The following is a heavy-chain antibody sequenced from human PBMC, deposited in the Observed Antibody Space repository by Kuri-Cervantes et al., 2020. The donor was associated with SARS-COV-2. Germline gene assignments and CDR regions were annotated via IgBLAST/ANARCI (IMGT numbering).Heavy chain of an antibody. V-gene: IGHV4-39*07. J-gene: IGHJ4*02. CDR3: ARHRYSSSWWDFDY. D-gene: IGHD6-13*01. CDR1: SASISSSSYY. CDR2: IYYRGSS. Sequence: LRLSCDVSSASISSSSYYWGWIRQPPGKGLEWIGRIYYRGSSYYNPCLKRRMPISVATSKNHFSLKLSSVIAADTAVYYCARHRYSSSWWDFDYWGQGTLVTVSS.